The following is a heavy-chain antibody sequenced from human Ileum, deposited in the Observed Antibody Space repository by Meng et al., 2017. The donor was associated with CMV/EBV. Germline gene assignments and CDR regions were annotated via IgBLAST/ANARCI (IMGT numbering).Heavy chain of an antibody. D-gene: IGHD2-2*01. CDR3: ARDLGVVVPAASPGGYYYYGMDV. J-gene: IGHJ6*01. CDR1: GYTFTSYG. CDR2: IIAYNGNT. V-gene: IGHV1-18*01. Sequence: ASVKVSCKASGYTFTSYGISWLRQAPGQGLEWMGWIIAYNGNTNYAQKLQGRVTMTTDTSTSTAYMEMRSMRSDDTAVYYCARDLGVVVPAASPGGYYYYGMDVWGQGTTVTVSS.